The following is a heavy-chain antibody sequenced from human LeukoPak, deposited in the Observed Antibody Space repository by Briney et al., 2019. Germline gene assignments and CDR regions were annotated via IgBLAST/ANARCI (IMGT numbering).Heavy chain of an antibody. CDR1: GSTFDDYA. J-gene: IGHJ4*02. CDR3: ARDNYYAVDY. CDR2: ISWNSGSV. D-gene: IGHD2-2*01. Sequence: GGSLRLSCAASGSTFDDYAMHWVRQAPGKGLEWVSGISWNSGSVGYADSVKGRFTISRDNAKNTLYLQMNSLRAEDTAVYYCARDNYYAVDYWGQGTLVTVSS. V-gene: IGHV3-9*01.